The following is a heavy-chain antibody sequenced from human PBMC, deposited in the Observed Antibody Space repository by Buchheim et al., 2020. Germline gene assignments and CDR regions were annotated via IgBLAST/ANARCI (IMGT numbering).Heavy chain of an antibody. CDR3: ARDTLTTVVTRVRGWFDY. Sequence: QVQLVESGGGVVQPGRSLRLSCAASGFTFSSYAMHWVRQAPGKGLEWVAVISYDGSNKYYADSVKGRFTISRDNSKNTLYLQMNSLRAEDTAVYYCARDTLTTVVTRVRGWFDYWGQGTL. CDR2: ISYDGSNK. CDR1: GFTFSSYA. D-gene: IGHD4-23*01. V-gene: IGHV3-30-3*01. J-gene: IGHJ4*02.